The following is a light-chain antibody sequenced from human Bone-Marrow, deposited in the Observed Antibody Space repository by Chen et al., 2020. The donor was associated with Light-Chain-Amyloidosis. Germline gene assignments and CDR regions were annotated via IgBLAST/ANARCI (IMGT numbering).Light chain of an antibody. J-gene: IGKJ4*01. Sequence: VLTQSPGTLSLSPGERATLSCRASQSVDSDYLAWYQLKPGQAPGLLIYRASTRATGIPDRFNGTGSGTDFTLTISSLEPEDFGVYFCQQYGASPLTFGGGTKVEI. V-gene: IGKV3-20*01. CDR2: RAS. CDR1: QSVDSDY. CDR3: QQYGASPLT.